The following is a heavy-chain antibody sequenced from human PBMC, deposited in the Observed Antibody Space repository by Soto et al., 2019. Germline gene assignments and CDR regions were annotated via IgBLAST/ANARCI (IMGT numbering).Heavy chain of an antibody. CDR2: IYHTGNT. Sequence: QVQLHQSGPGLVKPSQTLSLECTVFGGSVNTGDNYWSWVRQSPGRGLEWIAYIYHTGNTFYNPALENRVTMSVDASKNQFSLTLTSVTAADTAVYFCAREPLDGMDVWGQGTNVTVSS. CDR3: AREPLDGMDV. V-gene: IGHV4-30-4*01. J-gene: IGHJ6*02. CDR1: GGSVNTGDNY.